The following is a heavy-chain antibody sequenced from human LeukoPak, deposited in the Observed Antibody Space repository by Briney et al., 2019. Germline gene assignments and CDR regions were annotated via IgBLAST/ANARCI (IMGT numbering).Heavy chain of an antibody. V-gene: IGHV3-7*01. CDR2: IKQDGSEK. Sequence: GGSLRLSCAASGFTFSSYWMSWVRQAPGKGLEWVANIKQDGSEKYYVDSVKGRFTISRDNAKNSLYLQMNSLRAEDTAVYYCARDTTETKYSSGWYGRIFDYWGQGTLVTVSS. D-gene: IGHD6-19*01. CDR3: ARDTTETKYSSGWYGRIFDY. CDR1: GFTFSSYW. J-gene: IGHJ4*02.